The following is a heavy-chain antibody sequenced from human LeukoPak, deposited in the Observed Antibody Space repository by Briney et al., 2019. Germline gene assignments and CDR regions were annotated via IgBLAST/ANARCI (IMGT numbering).Heavy chain of an antibody. J-gene: IGHJ4*02. Sequence: GGSLRLSCAAAGFIFSSYSMHWVRQAPGKGLEWVAVISYDGSKKYYSESVRGRFTISRDNSKNTLFLQMNSLRAEDTAVYYCASLSAGVRYWGQGTLATVSS. D-gene: IGHD3-10*01. V-gene: IGHV3-30*03. CDR3: ASLSAGVRY. CDR1: GFIFSSYS. CDR2: ISYDGSKK.